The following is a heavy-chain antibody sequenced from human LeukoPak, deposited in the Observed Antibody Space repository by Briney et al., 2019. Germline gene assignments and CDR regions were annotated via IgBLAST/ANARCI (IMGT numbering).Heavy chain of an antibody. CDR2: IYYSGST. Sequence: PSETLSLTCTVSGVSISSSSYYWGWLRQPPGKGLEWIGSIYYSGSTYYNPSLKSRITISVDTSKNQFSLKLSSVTAADTAVYYCARDPKRWLHPRYFHLWGRGTLVTVSS. V-gene: IGHV4-39*07. CDR3: ARDPKRWLHPRYFHL. D-gene: IGHD5-24*01. J-gene: IGHJ2*01. CDR1: GVSISSSSYY.